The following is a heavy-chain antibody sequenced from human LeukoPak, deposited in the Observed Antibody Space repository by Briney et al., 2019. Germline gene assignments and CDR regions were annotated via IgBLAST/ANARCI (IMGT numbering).Heavy chain of an antibody. V-gene: IGHV4-30-4*01. CDR1: GGSISSGDYY. CDR2: IYYSGST. D-gene: IGHD6-13*01. J-gene: IGHJ4*02. CDR3: ARAHPQQSTQTFDY. Sequence: PSQTLSLTCTVSGGSISSGDYYWSWIRQPPGKGLEWIGYIYYSGSTYYNPSLKGRVTISVDPSKNQFSLKLSSVAAADTAVYFCARAHPQQSTQTFDYWGQGTLVTVSS.